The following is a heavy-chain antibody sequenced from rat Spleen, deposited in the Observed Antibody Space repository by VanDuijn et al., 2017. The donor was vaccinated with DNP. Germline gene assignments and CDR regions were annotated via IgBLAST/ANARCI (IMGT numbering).Heavy chain of an antibody. J-gene: IGHJ2*01. D-gene: IGHD1-11*01. CDR1: GFSLTSYS. CDR3: DRAPRQTTERREH. CDR2: VSSSGPT. Sequence: QVQLKESGPGLVQPSQTLSLICTVSGFSLTSYSVGWVRQPPGKGLEWIAAVSSSGPTYYNSALKSRLSIRQDTSKRIVFLKRNSLQTEDSATYYWDRAPRQTTERREHWGHRVMVT. V-gene: IGHV2-6*01.